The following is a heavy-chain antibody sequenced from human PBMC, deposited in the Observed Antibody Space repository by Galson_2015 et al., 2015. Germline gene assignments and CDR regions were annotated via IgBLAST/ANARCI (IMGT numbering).Heavy chain of an antibody. CDR2: ISAYNGNT. CDR3: ARITIFGVAPFLLDY. D-gene: IGHD3-3*01. V-gene: IGHV1-18*01. CDR1: GYTFTSYG. J-gene: IGHJ4*02. Sequence: SVKVSCKASGYTFTSYGISWVRQAPGQGLEWMGWISAYNGNTNYAQKLQGRVTMTTDTSTSTAYMELRSLRSDDTAVYYCARITIFGVAPFLLDYWGQGTLVTVSS.